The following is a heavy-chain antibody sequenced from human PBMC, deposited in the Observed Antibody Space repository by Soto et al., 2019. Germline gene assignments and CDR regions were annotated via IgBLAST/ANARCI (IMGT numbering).Heavy chain of an antibody. V-gene: IGHV3-66*01. CDR1: GLTVTSNY. CDR2: FYGGGST. CDR3: ARSWFGAWYFDL. Sequence: EVQLVESGGGLVQPGGSLRLSCAASGLTVTSNYMSWVRQAPRKGLEWVSVFYGGGSTAYADSVKGRFTTSRDNSKNTLDLHISGVRAEDTAMYYCARSWFGAWYFDLWGRGTLVSVSS. D-gene: IGHD3-10*01. J-gene: IGHJ2*01.